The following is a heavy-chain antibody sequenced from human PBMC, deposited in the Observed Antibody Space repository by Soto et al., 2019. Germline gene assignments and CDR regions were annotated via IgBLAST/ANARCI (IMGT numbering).Heavy chain of an antibody. Sequence: GASVKVSCKASGYTFTSYDINWARQATGQGLEWMGWMNPNSGNTGYAQKFQGRVTMTRNTSISTAYMELSSLRSEDTAVYYCASPARNYDFWSGYSFDIWGQGTMVT. J-gene: IGHJ3*02. CDR1: GYTFTSYD. V-gene: IGHV1-8*01. D-gene: IGHD3-3*01. CDR2: MNPNSGNT. CDR3: ASPARNYDFWSGYSFDI.